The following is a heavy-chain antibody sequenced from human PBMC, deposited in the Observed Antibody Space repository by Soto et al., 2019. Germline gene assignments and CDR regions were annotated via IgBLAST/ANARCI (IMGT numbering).Heavy chain of an antibody. Sequence: PGGSLRLSCAASGFTVSSNYMSWVRQAPGKGLEWVSVIYSGGRTYSADSVKGRFTISRDNSQNTLYLQMNSPRAEDTAVYYCARDAPPSLNYYDSSGSLDVWGQGTTVTVSS. D-gene: IGHD3-22*01. CDR3: ARDAPPSLNYYDSSGSLDV. CDR1: GFTVSSNY. J-gene: IGHJ6*02. CDR2: IYSGGRT. V-gene: IGHV3-53*01.